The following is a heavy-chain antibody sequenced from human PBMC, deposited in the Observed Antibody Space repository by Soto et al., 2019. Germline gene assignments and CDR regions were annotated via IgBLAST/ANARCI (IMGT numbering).Heavy chain of an antibody. CDR2: INHSGST. J-gene: IGHJ5*02. Sequence: PSETLSLTCAVYGGSFSGYYWTWIRQPPGTGLEWIGEINHSGSTNYNPSLKSRVTISVDTSKNQFSLKLSSVTAADTAVYYCARASSYYDRMWWFDPWGQGTLVTVSS. CDR3: ARASSYYDRMWWFDP. D-gene: IGHD3-22*01. CDR1: GGSFSGYY. V-gene: IGHV4-34*01.